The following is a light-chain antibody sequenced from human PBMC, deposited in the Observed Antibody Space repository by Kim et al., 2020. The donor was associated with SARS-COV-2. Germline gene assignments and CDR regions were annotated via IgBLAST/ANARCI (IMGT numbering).Light chain of an antibody. CDR1: SSNIGRNT. CDR3: AAWDDSLNGPG. CDR2: SNT. V-gene: IGLV1-44*01. J-gene: IGLJ2*01. Sequence: GKRVTISCSGSSSNIGRNTVNWSQQLPGTAPKLLIYSNTQRPSGVPDRFSGSKSGTSASLAISGLQSEDEADYYCAAWDDSLNGPGFGGGTKLTVL.